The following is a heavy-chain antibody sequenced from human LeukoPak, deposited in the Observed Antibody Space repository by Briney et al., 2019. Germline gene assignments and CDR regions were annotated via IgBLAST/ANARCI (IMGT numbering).Heavy chain of an antibody. Sequence: KTGGSLRLSCAASGFTFSSYSMNWVRQAPGKGLEWVSSISSSSSYIYYADSVKGRFTISRDNAKNSLYLQMNSLRAEDTAVYYCARSAITMIVVAPWYFDYWGQGTLVTVSS. J-gene: IGHJ4*02. CDR3: ARSAITMIVVAPWYFDY. CDR1: GFTFSSYS. D-gene: IGHD3-22*01. CDR2: ISSSSSYI. V-gene: IGHV3-21*01.